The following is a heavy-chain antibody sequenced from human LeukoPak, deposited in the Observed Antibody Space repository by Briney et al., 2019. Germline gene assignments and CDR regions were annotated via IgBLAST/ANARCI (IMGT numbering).Heavy chain of an antibody. Sequence: ASVKVSCKASGYTFTGYYMHWVRQAPGQGLEWMGWINPNSGGTNYAQKFQGRVTMTGDTSISTAYMELSRLRSDDTAVYYCARGPLEMATIPYPFDYWGQGTLVTVSS. V-gene: IGHV1-2*02. J-gene: IGHJ4*02. CDR3: ARGPLEMATIPYPFDY. CDR2: INPNSGGT. D-gene: IGHD5-24*01. CDR1: GYTFTGYY.